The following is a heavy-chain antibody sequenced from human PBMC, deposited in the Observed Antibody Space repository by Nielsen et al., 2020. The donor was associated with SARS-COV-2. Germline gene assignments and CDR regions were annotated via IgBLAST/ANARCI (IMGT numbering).Heavy chain of an antibody. CDR3: ARAPITMIVVVNAFDI. V-gene: IGHV4-34*01. D-gene: IGHD3-22*01. Sequence: SETLSLTCAVYGGAFSGYYWGWIRRPPGKGLEWIGEINHSGSTKYNPSLKSRVTISVDTSKNQFSLKLNSVTAADTAVYYCARAPITMIVVVNAFDIWGQGTMVTVSS. J-gene: IGHJ3*02. CDR2: INHSGST. CDR1: GGAFSGYY.